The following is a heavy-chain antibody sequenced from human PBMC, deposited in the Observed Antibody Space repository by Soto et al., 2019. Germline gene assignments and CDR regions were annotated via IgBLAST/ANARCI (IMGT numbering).Heavy chain of an antibody. V-gene: IGHV3-48*03. CDR2: ISSSGSTI. CDR1: GFTFSSYE. J-gene: IGHJ3*02. Sequence: HPGGSLRLSCAASGFTFSSYEMNWVRQAPGTGLEWVSYISSSGSTIYYADSVKGRFTISRYNSKNSLYLQMNSLRAEDTDVYYGARGPSYYDPSLDAVDIWCQGIMFTGSS. CDR3: ARGPSYYDPSLDAVDI. D-gene: IGHD3-22*01.